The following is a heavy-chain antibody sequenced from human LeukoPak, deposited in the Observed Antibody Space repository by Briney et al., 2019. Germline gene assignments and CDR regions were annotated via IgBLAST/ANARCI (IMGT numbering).Heavy chain of an antibody. V-gene: IGHV1-69*13. D-gene: IGHD5-12*01. CDR1: GGTFSSYT. CDR2: IIPIFGTT. CDR3: ARSVGYSGYGIDY. J-gene: IGHJ4*02. Sequence: SVTLSCKASGGTFSSYTISWVRQAPGQGLEWMGGIIPIFGTTNYAQKFQGRVTITADDSTSTAYMELSSLRSEDTAVYYCARSVGYSGYGIDYWGQRSLVTVSS.